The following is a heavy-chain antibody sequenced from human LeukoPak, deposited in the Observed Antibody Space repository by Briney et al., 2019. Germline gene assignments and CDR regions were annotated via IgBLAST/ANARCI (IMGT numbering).Heavy chain of an antibody. V-gene: IGHV4-31*03. D-gene: IGHD5-18*01. CDR1: GGSISSGGYY. CDR2: IYYSGST. Sequence: PSQTLSLTCTVSGGSISSGGYYWSWIRQHPGKGLEWIGYIYYSGSTYYNPSLKSRVTISVDTSKNQFSLKLSSVTAADTAVYYCARAHGAYSYGRRHWFDPWGQGTLVTVSS. J-gene: IGHJ5*02. CDR3: ARAHGAYSYGRRHWFDP.